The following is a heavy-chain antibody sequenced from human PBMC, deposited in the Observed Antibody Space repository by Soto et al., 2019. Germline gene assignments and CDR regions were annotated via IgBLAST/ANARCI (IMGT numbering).Heavy chain of an antibody. D-gene: IGHD6-13*01. CDR2: IKMDASEK. V-gene: IGHV3-7*01. CDR3: ATEFRPMAAAGTGAFDY. Sequence: GGSLRLSCAASGFTFGSYWMSWVRQAPGKGLEWLATIKMDASEKKYVDSVKGQFTMSRDNAKNSLYLQMDSLRAEDTAVYYCATEFRPMAAAGTGAFDYWGQGTLVTVSS. CDR1: GFTFGSYW. J-gene: IGHJ4*02.